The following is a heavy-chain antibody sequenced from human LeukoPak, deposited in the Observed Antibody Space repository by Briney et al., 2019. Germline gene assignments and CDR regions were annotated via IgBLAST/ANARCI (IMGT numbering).Heavy chain of an antibody. D-gene: IGHD3-10*01. CDR1: GFTFSSYS. CDR2: INHSGST. V-gene: IGHV4-34*01. Sequence: PGGSLRLSCAASGFTFSSYSMNWVRQPPGKGLEWIGEINHSGSTNYNPSLKSRVTISVDTSKNQFSLKLSSVTAADTAVYYCARHGFTRITMVRGVKGFDPWGQGTLVTVSS. CDR3: ARHGFTRITMVRGVKGFDP. J-gene: IGHJ5*02.